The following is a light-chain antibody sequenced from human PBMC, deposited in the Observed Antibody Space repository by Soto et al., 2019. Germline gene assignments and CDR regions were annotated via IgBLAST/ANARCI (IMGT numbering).Light chain of an antibody. CDR1: SSNIGAGYD. J-gene: IGLJ3*02. CDR3: QSYDSSLSCWV. Sequence: QSVLTQPPSVSGAPGQRVTISCTGSSSNIGAGYDVHWYQQLPGTAPKLLIYGNSNRPSGVPDRFSGSKSGTSASLAITGLRAEDEADYYCQSYDSSLSCWVFGGGTKLPVL. V-gene: IGLV1-40*01. CDR2: GNS.